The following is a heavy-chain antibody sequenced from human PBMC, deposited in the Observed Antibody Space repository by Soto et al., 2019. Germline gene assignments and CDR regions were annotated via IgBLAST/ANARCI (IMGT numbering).Heavy chain of an antibody. CDR2: IVVGSGNT. CDR1: GFTFTSSA. J-gene: IGHJ4*02. V-gene: IGHV1-58*02. D-gene: IGHD3-10*01. Sequence: ASVKVSCKASGFTFTSSAMQWVRQARGQRLEWIGWIVVGSGNTNYAQKFQERVTITRDMSTSTAYMELSSLRSEDTAVYYCAAGGFGEFYFDYWGQGTLVTVSS. CDR3: AAGGFGEFYFDY.